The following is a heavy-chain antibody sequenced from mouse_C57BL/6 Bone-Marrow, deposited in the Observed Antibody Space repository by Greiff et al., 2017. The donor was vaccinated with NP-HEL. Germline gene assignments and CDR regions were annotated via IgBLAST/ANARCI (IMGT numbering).Heavy chain of an antibody. D-gene: IGHD2-3*01. CDR2: ISYSGST. J-gene: IGHJ4*01. CDR3: ARGSYDASYYYAMDY. Sequence: DVQLVESGPGMVKPSQSLSLTCTVTGYSITSGYDWHWIRHFPGNKLEWMGYISYSGSTNYNPSLKSRISITHDTSKNHFFLKLNSVTTEDTATYYCARGSYDASYYYAMDYWGQGTSVTVSS. CDR1: GYSITSGYD. V-gene: IGHV3-1*01.